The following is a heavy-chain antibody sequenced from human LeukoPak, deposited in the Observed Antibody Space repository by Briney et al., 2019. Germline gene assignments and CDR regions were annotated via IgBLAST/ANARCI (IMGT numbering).Heavy chain of an antibody. CDR2: IYYSGST. CDR1: GGSISSYY. CDR3: ARDYYDSGSSAL. D-gene: IGHD3-10*01. Sequence: PSETLSLTCTVSGGSISSYYWSWIRQPPGKGLEWIGNIYYSGSTNYNPSLKSRVTISVDTSKNQFPLKLSSVTAADTAVYYCARDYYDSGSSALWGQGTLVTVSS. J-gene: IGHJ4*02. V-gene: IGHV4-59*01.